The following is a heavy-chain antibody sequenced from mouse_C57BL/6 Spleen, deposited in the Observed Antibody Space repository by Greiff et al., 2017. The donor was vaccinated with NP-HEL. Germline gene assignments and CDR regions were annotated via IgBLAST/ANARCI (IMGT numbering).Heavy chain of an antibody. CDR3: TRSDGYYPWFAY. Sequence: VQLQESGAELVRPGASVTLSCKASGYTFTDYEMHWVKQTPVHGLEWIGAIGPETGGTAYNQKFKGKAILTADKSSSTAYMELRSLTSEDSAVYYCTRSDGYYPWFAYWGQGTLVTVSA. J-gene: IGHJ3*01. D-gene: IGHD2-3*01. CDR2: IGPETGGT. CDR1: GYTFTDYE. V-gene: IGHV1-15*01.